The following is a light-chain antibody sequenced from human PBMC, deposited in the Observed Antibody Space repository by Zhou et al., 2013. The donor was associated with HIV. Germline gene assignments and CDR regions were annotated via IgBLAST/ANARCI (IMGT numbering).Light chain of an antibody. CDR2: AAS. V-gene: IGKV1-39*01. J-gene: IGKJ1*01. Sequence: DIQMTQSPSSLSASVGDRVTITCRASHSVSNYLNWYQQKRGKAPKLLIYAASSLQSGVPSRFSGSGSGTHFTLTISSLQPEDCATYYCQQSSSTPMTFGQGTKVEIK. CDR3: QQSSSTPMT. CDR1: HSVSNY.